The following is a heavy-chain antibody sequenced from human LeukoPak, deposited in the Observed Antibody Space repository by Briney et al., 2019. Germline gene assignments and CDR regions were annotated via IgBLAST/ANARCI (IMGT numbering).Heavy chain of an antibody. D-gene: IGHD3-16*01. CDR3: AGPMPSLVY. J-gene: IGHJ4*02. CDR2: IIPIFGTA. V-gene: IGHV1-69*01. CDR1: GGTFSSYA. Sequence: SVKVSCKASGGTFSSYAISWVRQAPGQGLEWMGGIIPIFGTANYAQKFQGRVTITADESTSTAYIELRSLRSDDTAVYYCAGPMPSLVYWGQGTLVNVSS.